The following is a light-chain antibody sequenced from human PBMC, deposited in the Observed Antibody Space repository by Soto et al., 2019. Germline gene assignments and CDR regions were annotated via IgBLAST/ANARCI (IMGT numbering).Light chain of an antibody. Sequence: QSVLTQPPSASGSPGQSVAISCAGTSRDVGAYNSVSWYQQHPGKAPKLIMYQVNKRPSGVPDRFSGSKSGNTASLTLSGLQAEDEAEYYCSSYAGSYTIYVLGTGTKVTV. CDR2: QVN. V-gene: IGLV2-8*01. J-gene: IGLJ1*01. CDR3: SSYAGSYTIYV. CDR1: SRDVGAYNS.